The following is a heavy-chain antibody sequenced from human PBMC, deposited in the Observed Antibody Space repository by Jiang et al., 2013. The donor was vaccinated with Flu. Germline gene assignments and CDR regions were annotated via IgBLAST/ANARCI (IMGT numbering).Heavy chain of an antibody. Sequence: VQLLESGGGLVQPGGSLRLSCAGSGFTFSDHYMDWVRQAPGKGLEWVGRTRNKASSYTTEYAASVKGRFTISRDDSKNSLYLQMNSLKTEDTAVYYCAVMLRGVPYWGQGTLVTVSS. CDR2: TRNKASSYTT. CDR3: AVMLRGVPY. J-gene: IGHJ4*02. V-gene: IGHV3-72*01. D-gene: IGHD3-10*01. CDR1: GFTFSDHY.